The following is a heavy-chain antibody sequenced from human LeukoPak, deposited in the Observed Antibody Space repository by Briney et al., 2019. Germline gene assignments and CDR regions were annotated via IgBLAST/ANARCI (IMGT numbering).Heavy chain of an antibody. V-gene: IGHV3-33*01. Sequence: HPGGSLRLSCAASGFTFSSYGMHWVRQAPGKGLEWVSVIWYDGSNKYYADSVKGRFTISRDNSKNTLYLQMNSLRAEDTAVYYCARSSYSGYEKGGEGHFDYWGQGTLVTVSS. CDR3: ARSSYSGYEKGGEGHFDY. J-gene: IGHJ4*02. CDR2: IWYDGSNK. CDR1: GFTFSSYG. D-gene: IGHD5-12*01.